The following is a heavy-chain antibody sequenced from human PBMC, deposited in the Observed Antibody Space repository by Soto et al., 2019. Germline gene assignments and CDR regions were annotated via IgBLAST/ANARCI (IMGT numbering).Heavy chain of an antibody. CDR2: ISFDGRNK. J-gene: IGHJ4*02. CDR3: ARDVNEGRGWQLNIDH. CDR1: GFPVSSYA. D-gene: IGHD6-19*01. Sequence: LRLSCAASGFPVSSYAVHWVRLAPGKGLEWVAVISFDGRNKYYGDSVKGRFTISRDNSKNTLYLQMNSLRVEDTAVYYCARDVNEGRGWQLNIDHWGQGTPVPVSS. V-gene: IGHV3-30*04.